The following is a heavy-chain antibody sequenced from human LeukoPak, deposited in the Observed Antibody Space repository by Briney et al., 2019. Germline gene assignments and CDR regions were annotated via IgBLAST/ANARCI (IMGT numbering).Heavy chain of an antibody. D-gene: IGHD4-17*01. CDR2: IDRDGDK. J-gene: IGHJ4*02. Sequence: SGPALVRPTQTLTLTCTFSGFSLSSSAMCVSWIRRPPGKALEWLARIDRDGDKHYSTSLKTRLTISKDTSKNQVVLTMTNMDPVDTATYYCARDGRSGTTGLDYWGQGILVTVSP. V-gene: IGHV2-70*11. CDR3: ARDGRSGTTGLDY. CDR1: GFSLSSSAMC.